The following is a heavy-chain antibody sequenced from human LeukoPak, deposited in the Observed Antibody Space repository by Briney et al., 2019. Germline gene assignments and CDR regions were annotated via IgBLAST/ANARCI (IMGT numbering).Heavy chain of an antibody. Sequence: GGSLRLSCAASGFTFSSYAMSWVRQAPGKGLEWVSVISGSAVSTYYADSVKGRFTISRDSSKNTLYLQMNSLRAEDTAVYYCAKGSGYSYGPFDYWGQGTLVTVSS. J-gene: IGHJ4*02. CDR1: GFTFSSYA. D-gene: IGHD5-18*01. CDR3: AKGSGYSYGPFDY. V-gene: IGHV3-23*01. CDR2: ISGSAVST.